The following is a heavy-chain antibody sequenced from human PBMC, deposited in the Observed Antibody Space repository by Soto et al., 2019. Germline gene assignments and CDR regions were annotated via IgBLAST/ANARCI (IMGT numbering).Heavy chain of an antibody. D-gene: IGHD3-3*01. V-gene: IGHV3-21*01. Sequence: GGSLRLSCAASGFTFSSYSMNWVRQAPGKGLEWVSSISSSSSYIYYADSVKGRFTISRDNAKNSLYLKINSLRAEDTAVYYCARYIPQKPGFGVVIYPENAFDIWGQGTMVTVSS. CDR3: ARYIPQKPGFGVVIYPENAFDI. CDR2: ISSSSSYI. CDR1: GFTFSSYS. J-gene: IGHJ3*02.